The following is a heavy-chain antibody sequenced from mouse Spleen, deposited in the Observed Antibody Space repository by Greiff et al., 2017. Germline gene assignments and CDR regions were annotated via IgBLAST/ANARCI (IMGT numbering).Heavy chain of an antibody. CDR3: AGLRAAQATYFDV. Sequence: QVQLQQPGAELVMPGASVKLSCKASGYTFTSYWMHWVKQRPGQGLEWIGEIDPSDSYTNYNQKFKGKATLTVDKSSSTAYMQLSSLTSEDSAVYYCAGLRAAQATYFDVWGTGTTVTVSS. CDR1: GYTFTSYW. CDR2: IDPSDSYT. J-gene: IGHJ1*03. D-gene: IGHD3-2*02. V-gene: IGHV1-69*01.